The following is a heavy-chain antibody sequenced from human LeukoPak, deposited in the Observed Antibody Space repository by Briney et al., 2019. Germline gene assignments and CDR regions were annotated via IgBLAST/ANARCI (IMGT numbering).Heavy chain of an antibody. CDR2: ISAYNGNT. D-gene: IGHD5-18*01. J-gene: IGHJ6*03. V-gene: IGHV1-18*01. Sequence: GASVKVSCKASGYTFTSYGISWVRQAPGQGLEWMGWISAYNGNTNYAQKLQGRVTMTTDTSTTTAYMELRSLRSDDTAVYYCARGFAMGWGYYYYYYMDVWGKGTTVTVSS. CDR3: ARGFAMGWGYYYYYYMDV. CDR1: GYTFTSYG.